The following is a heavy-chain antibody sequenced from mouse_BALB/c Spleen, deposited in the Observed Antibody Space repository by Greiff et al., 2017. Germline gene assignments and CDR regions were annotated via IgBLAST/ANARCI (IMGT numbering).Heavy chain of an antibody. Sequence: VQLQQSGPELMKPGASVKISCKASGYSFTSYYMHWVKQSPGKSLEWIGYIDPFNGGTSYNQKFKGKATLTVDKSSSTAYMHLSSLTSEDSAVYYCARRTNWDDWYFDVWGAGTTVTVSS. CDR1: GYSFTSYY. D-gene: IGHD4-1*01. V-gene: IGHV1S135*01. CDR2: IDPFNGGT. J-gene: IGHJ1*01. CDR3: ARRTNWDDWYFDV.